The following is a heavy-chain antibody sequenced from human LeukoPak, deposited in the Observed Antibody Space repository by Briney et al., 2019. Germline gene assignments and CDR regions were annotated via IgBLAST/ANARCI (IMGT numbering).Heavy chain of an antibody. J-gene: IGHJ4*02. D-gene: IGHD1-26*01. CDR3: AHRLREWEPDSGVFDY. CDR1: GFSLSTSGLG. V-gene: IGHV2-5*01. CDR2: IYCNDDK. Sequence: SGPTLGKPTQTLTLTCTFSGFSLSTSGLGVGWIRQPPGKALEWLAHIYCNDDKRYTPSLKSRLTITNDTSKNQVVITMTNIDPVDTATYYCAHRLREWEPDSGVFDYWGQGTLVTVSS.